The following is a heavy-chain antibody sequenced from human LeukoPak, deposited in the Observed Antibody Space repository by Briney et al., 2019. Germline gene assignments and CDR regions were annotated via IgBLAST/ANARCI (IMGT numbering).Heavy chain of an antibody. CDR3: ARGSPYGRNWFDP. V-gene: IGHV4-34*01. J-gene: IGHJ5*02. CDR1: GGSFSGYY. D-gene: IGHD3-10*01. Sequence: SETLSLTCAVYGGSFSGYYWSWIRQPPEKGLEWIGEVNHSGSTNYNPSLKSRVTISEDTSKNQFSLKLSSVTAADTAVYYCARGSPYGRNWFDPWGQGTLVTVSS. CDR2: VNHSGST.